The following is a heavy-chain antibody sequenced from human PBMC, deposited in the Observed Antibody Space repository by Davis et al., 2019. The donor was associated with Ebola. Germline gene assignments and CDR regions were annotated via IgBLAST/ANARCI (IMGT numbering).Heavy chain of an antibody. CDR1: GGSFSGYY. V-gene: IGHV4-34*01. J-gene: IGHJ5*02. D-gene: IGHD3-3*01. CDR2: INHSGST. Sequence: PGGSLRLSCAVYGGSFSGYYWSWIRQPPGKGLEWIGEINHSGSTNYNPSLKSRVTISVDTSKNQFSLKLSSVTAADTAVYYCARGRHNDFWSGYYLLGWFDPWGQGTLVTVSS. CDR3: ARGRHNDFWSGYYLLGWFDP.